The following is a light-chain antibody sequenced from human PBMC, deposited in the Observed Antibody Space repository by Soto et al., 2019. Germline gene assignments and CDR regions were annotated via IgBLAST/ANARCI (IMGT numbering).Light chain of an antibody. V-gene: IGLV3-21*02. CDR1: NIGSKS. J-gene: IGLJ1*01. CDR2: DGS. Sequence: SYGLTQPPSVSVAPGQTARIPCGGDNIGSKSVYWYQQKPGQAPVVVVYDGSDRPSGIPERFSGSNSGTTATLTISRVEAGDEADYFCQVWDSTSDHYVFGAGTKVTVL. CDR3: QVWDSTSDHYV.